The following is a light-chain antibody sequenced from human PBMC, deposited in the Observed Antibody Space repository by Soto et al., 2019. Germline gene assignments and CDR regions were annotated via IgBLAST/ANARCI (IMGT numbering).Light chain of an antibody. CDR2: ENN. CDR3: GTWDSSLSAGWV. CDR1: SSNIGNNY. J-gene: IGLJ3*02. Sequence: QSVLTQPPSVSAAPGQKVTISCSGSSSNIGNNYVSWYQQLPGTAPKLLIYENNKRPSGIPDRFSGSKSGTSATLGITGLQTGAEADYYCGTWDSSLSAGWVFGGGTKVTVL. V-gene: IGLV1-51*02.